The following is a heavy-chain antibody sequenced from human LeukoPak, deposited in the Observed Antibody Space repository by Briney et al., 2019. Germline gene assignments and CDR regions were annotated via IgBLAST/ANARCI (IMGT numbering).Heavy chain of an antibody. J-gene: IGHJ5*02. Sequence: GGSLRLSCTASGFTFTSYAMHWVRQAPGKGLERVAVLSYDGSNNYYADSVRGRFTVSRDISKNTLFLQMDSLRVEDTAVYYCAKDGYCGSASCYGWFDPWGQGTLVTVSS. CDR2: LSYDGSNN. CDR1: GFTFTSYA. D-gene: IGHD2-2*03. CDR3: AKDGYCGSASCYGWFDP. V-gene: IGHV3-30*04.